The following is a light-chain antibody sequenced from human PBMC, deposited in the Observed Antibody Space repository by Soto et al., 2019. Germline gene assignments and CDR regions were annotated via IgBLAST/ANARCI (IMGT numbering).Light chain of an antibody. V-gene: IGLV2-14*01. CDR3: SSYTSSTAYV. CDR2: EVS. CDR1: SSDVGGYNY. J-gene: IGLJ1*01. Sequence: QSVLTQPASVSGSPGQSITISCTGTSSDVGGYNYVSWYQLHPGKAPKLMVYEVSNRPSGVSNRFSGSKSGNTASLTISGLQAEDEADYYCSSYTSSTAYVFG.